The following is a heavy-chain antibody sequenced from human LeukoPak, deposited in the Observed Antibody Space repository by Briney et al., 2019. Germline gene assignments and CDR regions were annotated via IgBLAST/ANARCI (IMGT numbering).Heavy chain of an antibody. CDR3: ARVRGYSSSMYYFDY. CDR1: GGSISSSSYF. J-gene: IGHJ4*02. Sequence: SETLSLTCTVSGGSISSSSYFWGWIRQPPGKGLEWIGSIYHSGSTYYNPSLKSRVTISVDTSKNQFSLKLSSVTAADTAVYYCARVRGYSSSMYYFDYWGQGTLVTVSS. D-gene: IGHD6-13*01. CDR2: IYHSGST. V-gene: IGHV4-39*07.